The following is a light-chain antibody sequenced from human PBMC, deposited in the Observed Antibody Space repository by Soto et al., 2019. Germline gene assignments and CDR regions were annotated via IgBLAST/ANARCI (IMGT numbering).Light chain of an antibody. CDR2: DVS. CDR3: SSYTRSTTLDVI. CDR1: SSDVGSYNF. Sequence: QSALTQPASVPGSPGQSITIFCTGTSSDVGSYNFVSWYQHHPGKAPELIIYDVSNRPSGVSDRFSGSKSGNTASLTISGLQAEDEADYYCSSYTRSTTLDVIFGGGTKVTVL. V-gene: IGLV2-14*03. J-gene: IGLJ2*01.